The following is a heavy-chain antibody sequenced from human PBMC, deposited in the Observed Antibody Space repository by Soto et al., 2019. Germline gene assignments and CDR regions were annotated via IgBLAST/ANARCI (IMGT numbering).Heavy chain of an antibody. CDR3: ARAVTRYGMDV. Sequence: PSETLSLTCAVYGGSFSGYYWSWIRQPPGKGLEWIGEINHSGSTNYNPSLKSRVTISVDTSKNQFSLKLSSVTAADTAVYYCARAVTRYGMDVWGQGTTVTVSS. D-gene: IGHD2-2*01. CDR2: INHSGST. V-gene: IGHV4-34*01. CDR1: GGSFSGYY. J-gene: IGHJ6*02.